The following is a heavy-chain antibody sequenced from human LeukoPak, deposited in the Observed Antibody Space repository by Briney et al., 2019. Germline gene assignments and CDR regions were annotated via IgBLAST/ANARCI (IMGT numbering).Heavy chain of an antibody. D-gene: IGHD6-6*01. V-gene: IGHV3-7*01. CDR2: IKEDGSVK. Sequence: PGGSLRLSCADSGFTFSRHWMDWARQAPGKGLEWVANIKEDGSVKNYVDSVKGRFTISRDNAKNSLYLQMNSLRAEDTAVYYCMAESSSPWEGYWGQGTLVTVSS. CDR1: GFTFSRHW. J-gene: IGHJ4*02. CDR3: MAESSSPWEGY.